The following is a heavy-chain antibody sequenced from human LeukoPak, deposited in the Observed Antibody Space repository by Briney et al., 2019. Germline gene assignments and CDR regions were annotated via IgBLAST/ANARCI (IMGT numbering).Heavy chain of an antibody. CDR1: GGSISSGSYY. CDR2: IYTSGST. Sequence: SQTLSLTCTVSGGSISSGSYYWSWIRQPAGKGLEWIGRIYTSGSTSYNPSLKSRVTISVDTSKNQFSLKLSSVTAADTAVYYCARESTGFGEFVWFDPWGQGTQVTVSS. V-gene: IGHV4-61*02. CDR3: ARESTGFGEFVWFDP. J-gene: IGHJ5*02. D-gene: IGHD3-10*01.